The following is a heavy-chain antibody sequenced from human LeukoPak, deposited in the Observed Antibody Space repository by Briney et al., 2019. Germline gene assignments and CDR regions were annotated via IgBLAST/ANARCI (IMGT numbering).Heavy chain of an antibody. CDR1: GYTFTNYY. CDR3: ARVRSSGYYYKAFVL. J-gene: IGHJ3*01. V-gene: IGHV1-46*01. CDR2: INPSSGST. Sequence: ASVKVSCKASGYTFTNYYIHWVRQAPGQGLEWMGIINPSSGSTNCAQKFQGRVTMTRDTSTSTVYKDLTRLRSEDTAVYYCARVRSSGYYYKAFVLWGQGTMVTVSS. D-gene: IGHD3-22*01.